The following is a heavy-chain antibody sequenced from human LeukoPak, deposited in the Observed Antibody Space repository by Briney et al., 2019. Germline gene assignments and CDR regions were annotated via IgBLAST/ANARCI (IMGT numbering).Heavy chain of an antibody. CDR2: ISSNGGST. Sequence: GGSLRLSCSASGFTFSSSAMHWVRQAPGKGLEYVSAISSNGGSTYHADSAKGRFTISRDNSKNTLYLQMSSLRAEDTAVYYCVKDLSMRALTTGDYWGQGTLVTVSS. D-gene: IGHD2/OR15-2a*01. V-gene: IGHV3-64D*09. CDR1: GFTFSSSA. CDR3: VKDLSMRALTTGDY. J-gene: IGHJ4*02.